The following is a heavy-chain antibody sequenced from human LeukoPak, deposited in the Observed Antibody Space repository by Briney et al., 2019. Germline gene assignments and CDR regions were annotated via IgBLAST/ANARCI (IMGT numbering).Heavy chain of an antibody. CDR2: IYYSGST. D-gene: IGHD1-26*01. J-gene: IGHJ2*01. Sequence: PSETLSLTCAVSGGSISSYYWSWIRQPPGKGLEWIGYIYYSGSTNYNPSLKSRVTISVDTSKNQFSLKLSSVTAADTAVYYCARRSGLGSGSYRGRYWYFDLWGRGTLVTVSS. CDR1: GGSISSYY. V-gene: IGHV4-59*08. CDR3: ARRSGLGSGSYRGRYWYFDL.